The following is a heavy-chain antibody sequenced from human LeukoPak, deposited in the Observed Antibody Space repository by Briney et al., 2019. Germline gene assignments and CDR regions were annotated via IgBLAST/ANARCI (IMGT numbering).Heavy chain of an antibody. CDR1: GFTFSSYW. D-gene: IGHD3-9*01. J-gene: IGHJ6*02. CDR3: AREGYDILTVRQRISYYYGMDV. CDR2: IKQDGSEK. Sequence: GGSLRLSCAASGFTFSSYWMSWVRQAPGKGLEWVANIKQDGSEKYYVDSVKGRFPISRDNAKNSLYLQMNSLRAEDTAVYYCAREGYDILTVRQRISYYYGMDVWGQGTTVTVSS. V-gene: IGHV3-7*01.